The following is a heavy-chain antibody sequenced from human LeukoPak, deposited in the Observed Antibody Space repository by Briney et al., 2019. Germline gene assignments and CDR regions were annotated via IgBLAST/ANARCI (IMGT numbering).Heavy chain of an antibody. D-gene: IGHD6-19*01. CDR1: GYTFTSYA. CDR2: ISAYNGNT. J-gene: IGHJ4*02. V-gene: IGHV1-18*01. Sequence: ASVKVSCKASGYTFTSYAIIWVRQAPGQGLECMGWISAYNGNTYYAQNFQGRVTMTADTSTSTAYMELRSLRSDDTAVYYCARKVAGPHPIDYWGQGTLVTVSS. CDR3: ARKVAGPHPIDY.